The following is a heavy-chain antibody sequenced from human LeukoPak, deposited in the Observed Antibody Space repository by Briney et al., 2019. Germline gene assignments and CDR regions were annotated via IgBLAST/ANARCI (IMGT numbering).Heavy chain of an antibody. Sequence: PGGSLRLSCAASGFTFSSYAMRWVRQAPGKGLEWVSAISGSGGSTYYADSVKGRFTISRDNSKNTLYLQMNSLRAEDTAVYYCAKDRPYYDSSGYSPLCDAFDIWGQGTMVTVSS. J-gene: IGHJ3*02. CDR1: GFTFSSYA. CDR2: ISGSGGST. V-gene: IGHV3-23*01. CDR3: AKDRPYYDSSGYSPLCDAFDI. D-gene: IGHD3-22*01.